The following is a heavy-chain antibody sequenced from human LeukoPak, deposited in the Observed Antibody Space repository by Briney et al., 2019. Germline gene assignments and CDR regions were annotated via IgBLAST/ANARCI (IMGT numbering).Heavy chain of an antibody. D-gene: IGHD3-10*02. CDR3: AREEPIFGEFNYYGMDV. CDR1: GYTFTGYY. V-gene: IGHV1-2*02. CDR2: INPNSGGT. Sequence: ASVKVSCKASGYTFTGYYMHWVRQAPGQGLEWMGWINPNSGGTKCAEKFQGRVTMTRDTSISTAYMELSRLRSDDTAVYYCAREEPIFGEFNYYGMDVWGQGTTVTVSS. J-gene: IGHJ6*02.